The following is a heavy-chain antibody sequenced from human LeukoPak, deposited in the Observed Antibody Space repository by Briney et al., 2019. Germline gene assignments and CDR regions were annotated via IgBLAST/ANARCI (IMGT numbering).Heavy chain of an antibody. J-gene: IGHJ5*02. CDR1: GFSLSTSGVG. V-gene: IGHV2-5*02. CDR2: IYWDDDK. Sequence: QSGPTLVKPTQTLTLTCTFSGFSLSTSGVGVGWIRQPPGKALEWLALIYWDDDKRYSPSLKSRLTITKDTPKNQVVLTMTNMDPVDTATYYCAHRHGSGWYVGYNWFDPWGQGTLVTVSS. CDR3: AHRHGSGWYVGYNWFDP. D-gene: IGHD6-19*01.